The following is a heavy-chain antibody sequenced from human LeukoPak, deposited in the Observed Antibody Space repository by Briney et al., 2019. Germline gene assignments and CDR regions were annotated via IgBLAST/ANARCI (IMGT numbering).Heavy chain of an antibody. J-gene: IGHJ4*02. CDR3: ARRGPYEYYFDY. Sequence: PSETLSLTCTVSGGSISSYYWSWIRQPPGKGLEWIGYIYYSGSTNYNPSLKSRVTISVDTSKNQFSLKLSSVTAADTAVYYCARRGPYEYYFDYWGQGTLVTVSS. CDR1: GGSISSYY. D-gene: IGHD3-22*01. V-gene: IGHV4-59*01. CDR2: IYYSGST.